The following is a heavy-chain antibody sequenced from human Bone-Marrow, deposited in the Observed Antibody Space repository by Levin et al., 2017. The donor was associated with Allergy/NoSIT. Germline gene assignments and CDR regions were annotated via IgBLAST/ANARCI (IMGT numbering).Heavy chain of an antibody. CDR1: DFSVTSNS. CDR3: AGGPPMTFVRPTYFDS. D-gene: IGHD2/OR15-2a*01. V-gene: IGHV3-53*01. J-gene: IGHJ4*02. Sequence: GESLKISCAASDFSVTSNSVSWVRQSPGKGLEWVSLLYTGDFGDITYYAESVKGRFSISRDSSMSTLFLQMDSLRVEDTAIYYCAGGPPMTFVRPTYFDSWGQGTLVIVSS. CDR2: LYTGDFGDIT.